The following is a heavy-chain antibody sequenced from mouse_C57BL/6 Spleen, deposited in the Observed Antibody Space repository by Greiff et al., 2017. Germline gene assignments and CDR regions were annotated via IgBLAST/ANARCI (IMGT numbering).Heavy chain of an antibody. CDR1: GYTFTEYT. J-gene: IGHJ3*01. Sequence: QVQLQQSGAELVKPGASVKLSCKASGYTFTEYTIHWVKQRPGQGLEWIGWFYPGSGSIKYNEKFKDKATLTADKSSSTVYMELSRLTSDDSAVYFCARLEVSPLCDALAWLAYWGQGTLVTVSA. CDR2: FYPGSGSI. D-gene: IGHD6-1*01. V-gene: IGHV1-62-2*01. CDR3: ARLEVSPLCDALAWLAY.